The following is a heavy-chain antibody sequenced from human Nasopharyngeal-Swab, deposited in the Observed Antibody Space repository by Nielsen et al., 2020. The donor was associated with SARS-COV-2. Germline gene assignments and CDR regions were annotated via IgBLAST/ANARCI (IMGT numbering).Heavy chain of an antibody. CDR3: ARMDIVVVPVTIYYYGIDV. J-gene: IGHJ6*02. CDR1: GLSISGYW. Sequence: GESLKISCAASGLSISGYWMSWVRQAPGKGLEWVANINQDGSEEYYVASVEGRFTISRDNAKNSLYLQMNSLRAEDTAVYYCARMDIVVVPVTIYYYGIDVWGQGTTVTVSS. D-gene: IGHD2-2*03. CDR2: INQDGSEE. V-gene: IGHV3-7*01.